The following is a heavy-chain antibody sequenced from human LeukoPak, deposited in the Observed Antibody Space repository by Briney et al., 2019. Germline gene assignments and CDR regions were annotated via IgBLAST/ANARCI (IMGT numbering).Heavy chain of an antibody. D-gene: IGHD4-17*01. CDR2: INPNSGGT. CDR1: GYTFTGYY. J-gene: IGHJ3*01. Sequence: ASVKVSCKASGYTFTGYYMHWVRQAPGQGLEWMGWINPNSGGTNYAQKFQGRVTMTRDTSISTAYLQLSSLKASDTAIYYCALTITVTRGLYGFDVWGQGTMVTVSS. CDR3: ALTITVTRGLYGFDV. V-gene: IGHV1-2*02.